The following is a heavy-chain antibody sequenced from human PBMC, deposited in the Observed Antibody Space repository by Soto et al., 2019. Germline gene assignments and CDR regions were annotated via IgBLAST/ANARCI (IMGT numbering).Heavy chain of an antibody. CDR3: AHSPILTGYYVPYYFDY. CDR2: IYWDDDK. D-gene: IGHD3-9*01. J-gene: IGHJ4*02. CDR1: GFSLSTSGVG. V-gene: IGHV2-5*02. Sequence: SGPTLVNPTQTLTLTCTFSGFSLSTSGVGVGWIRQPPGKALELLALIYWDDDKRYSPSLKVRLTITKDTSKNQVVLTMINMDPVDTATYYCAHSPILTGYYVPYYFDYWGQGTLVTVSS.